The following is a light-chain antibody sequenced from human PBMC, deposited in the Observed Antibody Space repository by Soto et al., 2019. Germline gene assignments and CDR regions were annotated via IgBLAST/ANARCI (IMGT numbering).Light chain of an antibody. Sequence: EILLTQSPGTLSLSPGEGATLSCRASQSVSSNYLAWYRQKPGQAPRLLIFAASTRASGIPDRFSGSGSGTDFTLTISRLEPEDFAVYYCQQYGSSPRTFGQGTKVEL. V-gene: IGKV3-20*01. CDR2: AAS. CDR1: QSVSSNY. J-gene: IGKJ1*01. CDR3: QQYGSSPRT.